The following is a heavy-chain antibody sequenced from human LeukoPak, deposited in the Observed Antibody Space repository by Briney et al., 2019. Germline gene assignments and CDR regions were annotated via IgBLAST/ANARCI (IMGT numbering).Heavy chain of an antibody. CDR3: VKDGSWGDYQFYFYMDV. CDR1: GFTFGSFA. CDR2: ISGSGYYT. Sequence: GGSLRLSCEASGFTFGSFAMSWVRQAPGAGLEWLSGISGSGYYTYYAGSVKGRFTISRDNSKSTLYIEMSSLRVEDTAVYYCVKDGSWGDYQFYFYMDVWGKGTTVTVSS. J-gene: IGHJ6*03. V-gene: IGHV3-23*01. D-gene: IGHD2-2*01.